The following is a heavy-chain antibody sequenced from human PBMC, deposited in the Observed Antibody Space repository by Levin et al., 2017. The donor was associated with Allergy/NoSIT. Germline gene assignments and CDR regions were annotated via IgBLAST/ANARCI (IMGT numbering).Heavy chain of an antibody. CDR2: IYYTGTT. Sequence: SETLSLTCTFSGGSISGYYCSWIRQPPGKGLEWVGYIYYTGTTNYNPSLTSRVTISLDVSKNQFSLNLTSVTAADTAVYYCARMAARPWLFDSWGQGTLVTVSS. V-gene: IGHV4-59*01. D-gene: IGHD6-6*01. CDR3: ARMAARPWLFDS. J-gene: IGHJ4*02. CDR1: GGSISGYY.